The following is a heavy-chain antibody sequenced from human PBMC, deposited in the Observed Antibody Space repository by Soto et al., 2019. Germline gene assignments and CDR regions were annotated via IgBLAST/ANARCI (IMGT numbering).Heavy chain of an antibody. CDR3: AKAITMIVVVIHYGMDV. V-gene: IGHV3-23*01. Sequence: LRLSCAASEFTFSSYAMSWVRQAPGKGLEWVSAISGSGGSTYYADSVKGRFTISRDNSKNTLYLQMNSLRAEDTAVYYCAKAITMIVVVIHYGMDVWGQGTTVTVSS. CDR2: ISGSGGST. D-gene: IGHD3-22*01. CDR1: EFTFSSYA. J-gene: IGHJ6*02.